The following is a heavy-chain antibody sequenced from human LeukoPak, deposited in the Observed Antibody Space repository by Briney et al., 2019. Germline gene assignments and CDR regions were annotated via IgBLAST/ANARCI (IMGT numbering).Heavy chain of an antibody. D-gene: IGHD4-17*01. Sequence: GRSLRLSCAASGFTFSSYGMNWVRQAPGKGLEWVSYISGGSTTIYYADSVKGRFTISRDNAKNSLYLQMNSLRAEDTAVYYCARDYSTVTTFFDYWGQGTLVTVSS. CDR2: ISGGSTTI. V-gene: IGHV3-48*01. CDR3: ARDYSTVTTFFDY. J-gene: IGHJ4*02. CDR1: GFTFSSYG.